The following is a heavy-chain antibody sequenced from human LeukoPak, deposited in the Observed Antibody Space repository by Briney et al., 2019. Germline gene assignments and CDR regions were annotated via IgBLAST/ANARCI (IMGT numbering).Heavy chain of an antibody. Sequence: GRSLRLSCAASGFTFSSSGMHWVRQAPGKGLEWASTISHDGSNKYYGDSVKGRFTISRDNSKNTLYVQMNGLRAEDTAVYFCAKDTPSPNSGYYHYWGQGTLVTVSS. D-gene: IGHD2/OR15-2a*01. CDR3: AKDTPSPNSGYYHY. J-gene: IGHJ4*02. V-gene: IGHV3-30*18. CDR1: GFTFSSSG. CDR2: ISHDGSNK.